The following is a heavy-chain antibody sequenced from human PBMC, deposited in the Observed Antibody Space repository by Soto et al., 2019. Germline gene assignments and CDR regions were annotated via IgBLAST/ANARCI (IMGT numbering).Heavy chain of an antibody. CDR3: AKDGRTGTTLGN. CDR1: GFTFSDYS. V-gene: IGHV3-23*01. Sequence: EVQLLESGGGLVQPGGSLRLSCAASGFTFSDYSMSWVRQAPGKGLEWISAIRRGGDTTFYADSVKGRFTVSRDNFKNTLYLQMNSLRAEDTAVYYCAKDGRTGTTLGNWGQGTLVTVSS. CDR2: IRRGGDTT. J-gene: IGHJ4*02. D-gene: IGHD1-1*01.